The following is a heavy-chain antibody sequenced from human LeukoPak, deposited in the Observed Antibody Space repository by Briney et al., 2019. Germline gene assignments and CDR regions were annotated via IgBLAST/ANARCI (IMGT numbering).Heavy chain of an antibody. D-gene: IGHD2-2*02. Sequence: SETLSLTCAAYGGSFSGYYWSWIRQPLGKGLEWIGEINHSGSTNYNPSLKSRVTISVDTSKNQFSLKLSSVTAADTAVYYCARGRSRYCSSTSCYTEDYYYYYMDVWGKGTTVTVSS. J-gene: IGHJ6*03. CDR1: GGSFSGYY. CDR3: ARGRSRYCSSTSCYTEDYYYYYMDV. V-gene: IGHV4-34*01. CDR2: INHSGST.